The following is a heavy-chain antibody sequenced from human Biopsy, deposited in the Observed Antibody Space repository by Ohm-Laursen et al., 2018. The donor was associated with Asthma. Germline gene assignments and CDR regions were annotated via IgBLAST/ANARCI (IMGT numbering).Heavy chain of an antibody. J-gene: IGHJ4*02. D-gene: IGHD3-22*01. CDR2: INAEGGGT. Sequence: SLRLSCAASGFPLSGTWMHWVRQAPGKGLDWVSTINAEGGGTYYADSVKGRFTISRDSAKNTLYLQMHSLRAEDTAVYYCARGDSSNWSHYYFDYWGQGTLVTVSS. CDR3: ARGDSSNWSHYYFDY. CDR1: GFPLSGTW. V-gene: IGHV3-74*01.